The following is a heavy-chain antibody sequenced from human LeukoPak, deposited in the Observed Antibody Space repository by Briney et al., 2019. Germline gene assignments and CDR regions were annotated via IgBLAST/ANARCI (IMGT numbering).Heavy chain of an antibody. J-gene: IGHJ5*02. D-gene: IGHD6-13*01. V-gene: IGHV4-34*01. Sequence: SETLSLTCAVYGGSFSGYYWSWIRQPPGKGLEWIGEINHSGSTNYNPSLKSRVTMSVDTSKNQFSLKLSSVTAADTAVYYCARASSWYFGWFDPWGQGTLVTVSS. CDR2: INHSGST. CDR1: GGSFSGYY. CDR3: ARASSWYFGWFDP.